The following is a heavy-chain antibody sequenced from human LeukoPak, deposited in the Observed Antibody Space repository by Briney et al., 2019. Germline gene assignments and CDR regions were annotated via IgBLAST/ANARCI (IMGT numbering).Heavy chain of an antibody. V-gene: IGHV1-3*01. CDR2: INAGNGNT. J-gene: IGHJ4*02. Sequence: ASVKVSCKASGYTFTSYAMHWVRQAPGQRLEWMGWINAGNGNTKYSQKFQGRVTITRDTSASTAYMELSSLRSEDTAVYYCARGGDCGGDCAFDYWGQGTLVTASS. D-gene: IGHD2-21*02. CDR3: ARGGDCGGDCAFDY. CDR1: GYTFTSYA.